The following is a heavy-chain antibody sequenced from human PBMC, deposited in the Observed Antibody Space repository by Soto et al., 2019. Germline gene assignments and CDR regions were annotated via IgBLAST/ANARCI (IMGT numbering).Heavy chain of an antibody. V-gene: IGHV3-49*03. D-gene: IGHD2-15*01. J-gene: IGHJ5*01. CDR3: SRGDHSYCSFVSCPFDS. Sequence: HPGGSLRLSCTATGFIFGDYAMSWFRQAPGKGLEWVGFIRSKNYGGRPEYAASVQGRVTVSRDDSKSIAYLQMNSLKTEDTAVYYCSRGDHSYCSFVSCPFDSWGQGTLVTVSS. CDR2: IRSKNYGGRP. CDR1: GFIFGDYA.